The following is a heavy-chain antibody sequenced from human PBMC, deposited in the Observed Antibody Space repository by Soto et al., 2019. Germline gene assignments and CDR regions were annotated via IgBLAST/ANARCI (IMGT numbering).Heavy chain of an antibody. Sequence: SETLSLTCTVSGGSISSGGYYWSWIRQHPGKGLEWIGYIYYSGSTYYNPSLKSRVTISVDTSKNQFSLKLSSVTAADTAVYYCAREIPDTAMVTYFDYWGQGTQVTVSS. CDR2: IYYSGST. CDR3: AREIPDTAMVTYFDY. J-gene: IGHJ4*02. D-gene: IGHD5-18*01. CDR1: GGSISSGGYY. V-gene: IGHV4-31*03.